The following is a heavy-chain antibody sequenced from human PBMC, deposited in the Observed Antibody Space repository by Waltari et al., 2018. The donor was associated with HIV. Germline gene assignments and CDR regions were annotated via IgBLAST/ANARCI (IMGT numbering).Heavy chain of an antibody. J-gene: IGHJ6*02. Sequence: QVQLVQSGAEVKKPGASVKVSCKVSGHTLSELSMHWVRQVPGKGLEWMGNFDPEDDETIYAQKFQGRVTMTEDTSSDTAYIELSSLTSGDTAVYYCATDFSGMVRAYSYYSLDVWGQGTTVTVSS. CDR1: GHTLSELS. V-gene: IGHV1-24*01. D-gene: IGHD3-10*01. CDR3: ATDFSGMVRAYSYYSLDV. CDR2: FDPEDDET.